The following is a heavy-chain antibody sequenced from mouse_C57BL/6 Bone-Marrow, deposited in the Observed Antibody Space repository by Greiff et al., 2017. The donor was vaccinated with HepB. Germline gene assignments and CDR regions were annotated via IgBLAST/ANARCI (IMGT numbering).Heavy chain of an antibody. D-gene: IGHD2-5*01. J-gene: IGHJ3*01. V-gene: IGHV1-55*01. CDR2: IYPGSGST. CDR1: GYTFTSYW. Sequence: VKLQQPGAELVKPGASVKMSCKASGYTFTSYWITWVKQRPGQGLEWIGDIYPGSGSTNYNEKFKSKATLTVDKSSSTAYMQLSSLTSEDSAVYYCARVYYSNYGGAWFAYWGQGTLVTVSA. CDR3: ARVYYSNYGGAWFAY.